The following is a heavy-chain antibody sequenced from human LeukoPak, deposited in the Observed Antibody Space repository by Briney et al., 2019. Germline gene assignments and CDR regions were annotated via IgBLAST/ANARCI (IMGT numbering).Heavy chain of an antibody. CDR1: GGTFSSYA. J-gene: IGHJ4*02. CDR2: IIPIFGTA. Sequence: SVTVSCKASGGTFSSYAISWVRQAPGQGLEWMGGIIPIFGTANYAQKFQGRVTITADESTSTAYMELSSLRSEDTAVYYCAREPGYSGYVLLYWGQGTLVTVSS. V-gene: IGHV1-69*13. CDR3: AREPGYSGYVLLY. D-gene: IGHD5-12*01.